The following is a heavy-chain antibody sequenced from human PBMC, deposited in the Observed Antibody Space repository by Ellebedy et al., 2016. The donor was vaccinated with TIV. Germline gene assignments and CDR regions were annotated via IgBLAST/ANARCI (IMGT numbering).Heavy chain of an antibody. CDR1: GYTFTSYY. CDR2: IIPIFGTA. D-gene: IGHD6-6*01. CDR3: ARGASIAARPAWFNP. Sequence: SVKVSXXASGYTFTSYYMHWVRQPPGQGLEWMGGIIPIFGTANYAQKFQGRVTITADESTSTAYMELSSLRSEDTAVYYCARGASIAARPAWFNPWGQGTLVTVSS. V-gene: IGHV1-69*13. J-gene: IGHJ5*02.